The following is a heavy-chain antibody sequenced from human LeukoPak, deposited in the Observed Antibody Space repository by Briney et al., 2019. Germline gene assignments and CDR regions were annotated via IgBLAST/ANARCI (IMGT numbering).Heavy chain of an antibody. CDR1: GGTFISYA. J-gene: IGHJ4*02. Sequence: SVKVSCKASGGTFISYAISWVRQAPGQGLEWMGGIIPIFGTANYAQKFQGRVTITADESTSTAYMELSSLRSEDTAVYYCARGKTFGEFYYFDYWGQGTLVTVSS. V-gene: IGHV1-69*13. CDR2: IIPIFGTA. D-gene: IGHD3-10*01. CDR3: ARGKTFGEFYYFDY.